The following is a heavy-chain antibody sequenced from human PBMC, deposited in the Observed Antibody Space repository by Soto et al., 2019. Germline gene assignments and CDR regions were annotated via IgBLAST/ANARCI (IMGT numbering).Heavy chain of an antibody. CDR3: AHKMDTVDWFGP. Sequence: SGPTLAIPTQPLTLTCTFSGFSLSGGAVGVGWIGLLPGKALEWVALIYWNDDKRYSPSLKSRLSITKDTPKNQVVLTMTNMDPVDTATYYCAHKMDTVDWFGPWGRGTLVTVSS. V-gene: IGHV2-5*01. CDR1: GFSLSGGAVG. CDR2: IYWNDDK. J-gene: IGHJ5*02. D-gene: IGHD5-18*01.